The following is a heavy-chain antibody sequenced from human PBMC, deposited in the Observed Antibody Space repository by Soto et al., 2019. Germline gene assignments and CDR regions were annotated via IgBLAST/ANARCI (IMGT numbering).Heavy chain of an antibody. CDR1: VPSISSYY. J-gene: IGHJ5*02. CDR3: ATAPETYHPSGYYVNWFDP. D-gene: IGHD3-22*01. Sequence: SETLSLTCTASVPSISSYYWSWIRQPPGKGLELIGSMYICGMTYYAPSLKRRVPISVDTSQSQFSLRLDSVTAADTAVYYCATAPETYHPSGYYVNWFDPWGQGTLVTVSS. CDR2: MYICGMT. V-gene: IGHV4-59*05.